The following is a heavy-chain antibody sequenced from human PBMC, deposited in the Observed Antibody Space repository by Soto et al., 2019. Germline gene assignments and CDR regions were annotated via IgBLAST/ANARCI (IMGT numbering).Heavy chain of an antibody. D-gene: IGHD2-15*01. V-gene: IGHV3-74*01. CDR1: GFTFSSYW. Sequence: EVQLVESGGGLVQPGESLRLSCAASGFTFSSYWMHWVRQAPGKGLVWVSRINSDGSRTNYADSVKGRFTVSRDNAKNTQYLQMNSLRAEGTAVYYGARVLTGCWNWGDPWGQGTLVTVSS. CDR3: ARVLTGCWNWGDP. CDR2: INSDGSRT. J-gene: IGHJ5*02.